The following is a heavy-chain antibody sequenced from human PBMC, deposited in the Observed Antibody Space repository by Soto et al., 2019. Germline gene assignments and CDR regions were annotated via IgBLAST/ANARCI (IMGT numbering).Heavy chain of an antibody. Sequence: GGSMKISSAASGFTFDDYAVHWVRQAPGKGLEWVSLVSWAGRSTYHADSVKRRFTNSSDNSKNPLYLQMNRLPAEDTALYYCAKDLDYCPHGNRTNGPSGMAVWVQGTTVTVSS. CDR2: VSWAGRST. CDR3: AKDLDYCPHGNRTNGPSGMAV. V-gene: IGHV3-43D*04. CDR1: GFTFDDYA. D-gene: IGHD2-8*01. J-gene: IGHJ6*02.